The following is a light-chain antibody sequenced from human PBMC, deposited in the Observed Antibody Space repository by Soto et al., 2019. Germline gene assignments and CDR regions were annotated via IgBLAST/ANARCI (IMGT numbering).Light chain of an antibody. Sequence: EIVLTQSPGTLSLSPGERATLSCRASQSVSSSYLAWYQQKRGQAPRLLIFGASTRASGVPDRFSGDGSGTDFTLTVTSLHSEDFGIYYCQQYTDWPPTFGQGTKVDIK. V-gene: IGKV3-15*01. CDR3: QQYTDWPPT. J-gene: IGKJ1*01. CDR1: QSVSSSY. CDR2: GAS.